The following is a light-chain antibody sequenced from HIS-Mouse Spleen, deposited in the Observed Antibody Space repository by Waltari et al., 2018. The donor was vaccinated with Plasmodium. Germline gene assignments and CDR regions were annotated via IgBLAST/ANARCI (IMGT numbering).Light chain of an antibody. Sequence: SYELTQPSSVSVSPGQTARITCSGDVLAPQYARWFQQKPGQAPVLVIYKDSERPSGIPERFSGSSSGTTVTLTISGAQVEDEADYYCYSAADNNRVFGGGTKLTVL. CDR3: YSAADNNRV. CDR2: KDS. J-gene: IGLJ3*02. CDR1: VLAPQY. V-gene: IGLV3-27*01.